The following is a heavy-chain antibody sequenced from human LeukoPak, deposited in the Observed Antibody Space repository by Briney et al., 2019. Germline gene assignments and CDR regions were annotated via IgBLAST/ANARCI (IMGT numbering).Heavy chain of an antibody. D-gene: IGHD3-10*01. CDR2: IKQDGSEN. CDR1: GFTFNTYY. CDR3: ARTYGSGSYYGAFDI. Sequence: GGSLRLSCAASGFTFNTYYMTWVRQIPGKGLEWVAGIKQDGSENYYADSVKGRFTISRDNSKNTLYLQMNSLRAEDTAVYYCARTYGSGSYYGAFDIWGQGTMVTVSS. V-gene: IGHV3-7*03. J-gene: IGHJ3*02.